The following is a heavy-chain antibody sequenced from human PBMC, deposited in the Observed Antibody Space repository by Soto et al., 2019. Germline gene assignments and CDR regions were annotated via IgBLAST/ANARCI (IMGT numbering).Heavy chain of an antibody. D-gene: IGHD4-17*01. CDR1: GGSISSYC. CDR3: ARDMTTVTANYYYYYGMDV. CDR2: IYYSGRT. V-gene: IGHV4-59*01. Sequence: PSEALSLTCTVAGGSISSYCWGWIRQPPGKGLEWIGYIYYSGRTNYNPSLKSRVTISVDTSKNQFSLKLSSVTAAETAVYYCARDMTTVTANYYYYYGMDVWGQETTVTVSS. J-gene: IGHJ6*01.